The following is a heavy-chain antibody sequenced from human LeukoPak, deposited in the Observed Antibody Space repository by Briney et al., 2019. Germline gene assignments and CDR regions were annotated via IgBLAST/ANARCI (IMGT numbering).Heavy chain of an antibody. D-gene: IGHD2-15*01. V-gene: IGHV3-21*01. CDR1: GFTFGSYS. Sequence: PGGSLRLSCAASGFTFGSYSMNWVRQAPGKGLEWVSSISSSSSYIYYADSVKGRFTISRDNAKNSLFLQMNSLRAEDTAVFYCARAHCSGGSCYSNDYWGQGTLVTVSS. CDR3: ARAHCSGGSCYSNDY. CDR2: ISSSSSYI. J-gene: IGHJ4*02.